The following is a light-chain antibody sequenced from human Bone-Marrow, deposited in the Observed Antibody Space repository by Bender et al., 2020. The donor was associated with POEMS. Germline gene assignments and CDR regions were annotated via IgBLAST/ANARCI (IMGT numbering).Light chain of an antibody. CDR3: CSYAGSSRV. CDR2: DVS. Sequence: QSALTQPASVSESPGQSITISCTGTSSDVGSYNLVSWYQQHPGKAPKLMIYDVSKRPSGVSYRFSGSQSDNTASLTISGLQAEDEADYYCCSYAGSSRVFGGGTKLTVL. V-gene: IGLV2-23*02. J-gene: IGLJ3*02. CDR1: SSDVGSYNL.